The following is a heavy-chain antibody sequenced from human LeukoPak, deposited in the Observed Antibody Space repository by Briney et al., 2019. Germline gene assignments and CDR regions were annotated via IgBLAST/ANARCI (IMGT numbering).Heavy chain of an antibody. Sequence: PSETLSLTCTVSGGSISSSIYYWGWIRQPPGKGLEWIGSIYYSGTTYYNPSLKSRVTISVDTSNNQFSLKLTSVTAADTSMYYCVTSYGSSRLRFDYWGQGTLVTVSS. J-gene: IGHJ4*02. D-gene: IGHD6-13*01. V-gene: IGHV4-39*01. CDR1: GGSISSSIYY. CDR3: VTSYGSSRLRFDY. CDR2: IYYSGTT.